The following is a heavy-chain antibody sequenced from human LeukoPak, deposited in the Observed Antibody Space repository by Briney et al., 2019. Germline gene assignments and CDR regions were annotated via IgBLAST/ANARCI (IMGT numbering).Heavy chain of an antibody. V-gene: IGHV3-15*01. Sequence: GGSLRLSCAASGFTFSNAWMSWVRQAPGKGLEWVGRIKSKTGGGTTDYAAPVKGRFTISRDDSKNTLYLQMNSLKTEDTAVYYCTTDIVGATLFDYWGQGTLVTVSS. CDR2: IKSKTGGGTT. D-gene: IGHD1-26*01. CDR3: TTDIVGATLFDY. J-gene: IGHJ4*02. CDR1: GFTFSNAW.